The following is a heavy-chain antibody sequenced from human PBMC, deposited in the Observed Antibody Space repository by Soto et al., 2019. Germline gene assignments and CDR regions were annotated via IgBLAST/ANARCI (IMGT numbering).Heavy chain of an antibody. CDR3: ARGFGGGSYYYSYYYYYGMDV. J-gene: IGHJ6*02. D-gene: IGHD1-26*01. CDR2: IYYSGST. V-gene: IGHV4-59*08. CDR1: GGSISSSY. Sequence: PSETLSLTCTVSGGSISSSYWSWIRQPPGKGLEWIGYIYYSGSTNYNPSLKGRVTISVDTSKNQFSLKLNSVTAADTAVYYCARGFGGGSYYYSYYYYYGMDVWGQGTTVTVSS.